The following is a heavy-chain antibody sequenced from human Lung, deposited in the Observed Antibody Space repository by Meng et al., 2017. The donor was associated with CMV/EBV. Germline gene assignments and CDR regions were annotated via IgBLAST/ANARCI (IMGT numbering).Heavy chain of an antibody. J-gene: IGHJ4*02. Sequence: EVQLLESGGGLVQPGGSLRLSCVASGFTFSSYALTWVRQARGKGLEWVSGISGNGGTTYYADSVKGRFTISRDNSKSTLYLQMNSLRGDDTAVYYCAGGYWGPGTLVTVSS. CDR3: AGGY. CDR2: ISGNGGTT. CDR1: GFTFSSYA. D-gene: IGHD3-16*01. V-gene: IGHV3-23*01.